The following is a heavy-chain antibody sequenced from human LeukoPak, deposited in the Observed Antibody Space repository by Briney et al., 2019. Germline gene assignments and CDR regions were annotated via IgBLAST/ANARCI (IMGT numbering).Heavy chain of an antibody. CDR2: ISGSGGST. D-gene: IGHD6-19*01. CDR1: GFTFSSYA. J-gene: IGHJ4*02. CDR3: AKDEKIFKYSSGWYY. V-gene: IGHV3-23*01. Sequence: GGSLRLSCAASGFTFSSYAMSWVRQAPGKGLEWVSAISGSGGSTYYADSVKGRFTISRDNSKNTLYLQMNSLRAGDTAVYYCAKDEKIFKYSSGWYYWGQGTLVTVSS.